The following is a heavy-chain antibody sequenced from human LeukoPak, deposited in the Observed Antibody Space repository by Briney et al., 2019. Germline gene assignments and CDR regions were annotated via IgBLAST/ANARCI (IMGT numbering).Heavy chain of an antibody. CDR1: GFTFSSYE. V-gene: IGHV3-48*03. J-gene: IGHJ4*02. CDR2: ISSSGSTI. Sequence: GGSLRLSCAASGFTFSSYEMNWVCQAPGKGLEWVSYISSSGSTIYYADSVKGRFTISRDNAKNSLYLQMNSLRAEDTAVYYCARAGYCTNGVCWGDFDYWGQGTLVTVSS. D-gene: IGHD2-8*01. CDR3: ARAGYCTNGVCWGDFDY.